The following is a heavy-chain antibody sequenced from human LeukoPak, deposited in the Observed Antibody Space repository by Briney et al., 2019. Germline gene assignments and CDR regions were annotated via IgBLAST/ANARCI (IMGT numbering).Heavy chain of an antibody. D-gene: IGHD6-6*01. J-gene: IGHJ4*02. CDR2: IYYSGST. V-gene: IGHV4-39*01. CDR3: ARRGWSSSSLAYAFDY. CDR1: GGSISSSSYY. Sequence: PSETLSLTCTVSGGSISSSSYYWGWIRQPPGKGLEWIGSIYYSGSTYYNPSLKSRVTVSVDTSKNQFSLKLSSVTAADTAVYYCARRGWSSSSLAYAFDYWGQGTLVTVSS.